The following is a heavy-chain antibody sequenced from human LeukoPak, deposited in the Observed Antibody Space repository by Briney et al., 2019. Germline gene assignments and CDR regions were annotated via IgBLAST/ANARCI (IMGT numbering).Heavy chain of an antibody. CDR3: ARGDGYNFDY. D-gene: IGHD5-24*01. Sequence: GESLKISCKASGYIFTNYWIGWVRQMPGKGLEWRGIIYPRDSDTRYSPSFQGQVTVSADKSISTAYLQWNTLEASDTAMYYCARGDGYNFDYWGQGTLVTVSS. V-gene: IGHV5-51*01. CDR2: IYPRDSDT. J-gene: IGHJ4*02. CDR1: GYIFTNYW.